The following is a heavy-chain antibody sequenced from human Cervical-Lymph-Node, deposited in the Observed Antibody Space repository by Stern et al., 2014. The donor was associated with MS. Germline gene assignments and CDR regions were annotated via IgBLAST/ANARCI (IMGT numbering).Heavy chain of an antibody. J-gene: IGHJ6*02. Sequence: QVQLVESGGGVVQPGRSLRLSCAASGFTFSSYGMHWVRQAPGKGLEWVADILYDGLDKYYADSVKGRFTISRDNSKNTLYLQMNSLRAEDTAVYYCAKTHYSSGWYNYYYGMDVWGQGTTVTVSS. CDR1: GFTFSSYG. CDR2: ILYDGLDK. D-gene: IGHD6-19*01. V-gene: IGHV3-30*18. CDR3: AKTHYSSGWYNYYYGMDV.